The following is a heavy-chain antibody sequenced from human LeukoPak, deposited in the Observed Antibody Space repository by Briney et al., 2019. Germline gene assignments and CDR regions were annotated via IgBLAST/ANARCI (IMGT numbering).Heavy chain of an antibody. D-gene: IGHD3-10*01. CDR2: ISNSGSTI. Sequence: GGSLRLSCAASGFIFSDYYMSWIRQAPGKGLEWVSYISNSGSTIKYADSVKGRFTISRDNAKNPLYLQMNSLRAEDTAVYYCARDLQSSGSGSGYLNWGQGTLVTVSS. J-gene: IGHJ4*02. CDR1: GFIFSDYY. CDR3: ARDLQSSGSGSGYLN. V-gene: IGHV3-11*01.